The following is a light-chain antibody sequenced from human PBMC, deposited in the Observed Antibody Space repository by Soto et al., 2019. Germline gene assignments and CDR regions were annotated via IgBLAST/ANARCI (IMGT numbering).Light chain of an antibody. Sequence: DIVMTQTPLSSPVTLGQPASISCRSSQSLVHSDGNTYLSWFQQRPGQPPRLLIYRISNRFSGVPDRFSGSGGGTEFTLPIRRVEGEDGGGFFRLQATPYPYNFGQGTKLENK. V-gene: IGKV2-24*01. CDR2: RIS. CDR3: LQATPYPYN. CDR1: QSLVHSDGNTY. J-gene: IGKJ2*01.